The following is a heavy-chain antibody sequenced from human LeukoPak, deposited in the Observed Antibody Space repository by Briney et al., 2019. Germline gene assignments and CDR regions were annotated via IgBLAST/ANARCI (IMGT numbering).Heavy chain of an antibody. V-gene: IGHV3-66*01. D-gene: IGHD3-9*01. CDR2: FYSGDTT. J-gene: IGHJ4*02. Sequence: SGGSLRLSCTVSGITFNVYGLHWVRQAPGKGLEWVSDFYSGDTTYYAHSVKGRFTISRDSSKNMLYLQMNSLRAEDTAVYYCARRLLTGYYEFWGQGTLVTVSS. CDR1: GITFNVYG. CDR3: ARRLLTGYYEF.